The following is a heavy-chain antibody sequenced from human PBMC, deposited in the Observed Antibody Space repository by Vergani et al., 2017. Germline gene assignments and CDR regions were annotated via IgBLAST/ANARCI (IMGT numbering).Heavy chain of an antibody. CDR2: IQYGGSES. CDR1: GFTFSSYG. V-gene: IGHV3-30*02. D-gene: IGHD3-10*02. CDR3: AKAAGMGITVSATIDS. Sequence: QVQLVESGGGVVQPGGSLRLSCAASGFTFSSYGMHWVRQAPGKGLEWVAFIQYGGSESFYGTSVTGRLTISRDNSKNTLFLQLSSLKAEDTSVYYCAKAAGMGITVSATIDSWGQGTLVLVSS. J-gene: IGHJ4*02.